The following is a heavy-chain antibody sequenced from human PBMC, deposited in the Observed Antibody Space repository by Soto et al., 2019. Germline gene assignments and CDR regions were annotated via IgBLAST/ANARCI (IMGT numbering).Heavy chain of an antibody. Sequence: QVQLVESGGGMVHPGESLRLSCSASGFIFSGYAMHWVRQAPGKGLEWVAMIWYEGSETYYADSVRGRFVISRDNSKDMVYLQMTSLRAEDTGVYYCARDGLARAINFWGQGVPVTVSS. CDR2: IWYEGSET. D-gene: IGHD5-12*01. CDR1: GFIFSGYA. J-gene: IGHJ4*02. V-gene: IGHV3-33*01. CDR3: ARDGLARAINF.